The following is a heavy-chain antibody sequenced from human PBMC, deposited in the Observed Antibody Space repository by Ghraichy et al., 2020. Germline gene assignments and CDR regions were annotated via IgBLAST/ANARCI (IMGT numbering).Heavy chain of an antibody. D-gene: IGHD2-15*01. CDR2: VYYSGST. Sequence: SETLSLTCLVSGGSITSSDKYWGWIRQAPGKGLEWLGSVYYSGSTFYNPSLKSRITISVDTSKNQFSLKVSSVTAADTAVYYCARGADIEVVVGAYSYYGRDVWGQGTTVIVSS. CDR1: GGSITSSDKY. J-gene: IGHJ6*02. V-gene: IGHV4-39*01. CDR3: ARGADIEVVVGAYSYYGRDV.